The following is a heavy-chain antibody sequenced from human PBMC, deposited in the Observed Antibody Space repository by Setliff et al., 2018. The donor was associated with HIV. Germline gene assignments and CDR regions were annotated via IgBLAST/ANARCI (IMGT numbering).Heavy chain of an antibody. V-gene: IGHV4-61*09. CDR2: IYTSGST. Sequence: PSETLSLTCTVSGGSIGSGYYYWSWIRQPAGKGLEWIGHIYTSGSTNYNPSLKSRFTISVDMSKNQFSLNLSSVTAADSAVYYCARLLRSGYSTTWYEGGAAWWFDPWGQGTLVTVSS. J-gene: IGHJ5*02. CDR3: ARLLRSGYSTTWYEGGAAWWFDP. CDR1: GGSIGSGYYY. D-gene: IGHD6-13*01.